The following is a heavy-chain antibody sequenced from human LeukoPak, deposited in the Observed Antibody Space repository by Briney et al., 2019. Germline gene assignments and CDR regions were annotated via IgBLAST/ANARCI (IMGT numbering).Heavy chain of an antibody. CDR1: GFTFSIYA. J-gene: IGHJ4*02. CDR3: AKRGTYSEGYFDH. CDR2: IWYDGSNK. V-gene: IGHV3-33*06. D-gene: IGHD3-16*01. Sequence: PGRSLRLSCAVSGFTFSIYATHWVRHAPGKGLEWVAVIWYDGSNKHYADSVKGRFTSSRDNSKNTLYLEMYSLRAEDTAVYYCAKRGTYSEGYFDHGGRGTRLSVPS.